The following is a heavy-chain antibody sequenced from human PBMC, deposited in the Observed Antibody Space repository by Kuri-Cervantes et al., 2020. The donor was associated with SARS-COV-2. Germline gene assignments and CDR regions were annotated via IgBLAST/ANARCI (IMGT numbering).Heavy chain of an antibody. CDR3: AKLGGGISAPDI. CDR1: GITFSSYA. D-gene: IGHD3-16*01. Sequence: GESLKISCAASGITFSSYAMSWVRQAPGKGLEWVSAITDDGGSTYHADSVKGRFTISRDNSKTTLFLQMNSLRAEDTAVYYCAKLGGGISAPDIWGQGTMVTVSS. J-gene: IGHJ3*02. CDR2: ITDDGGST. V-gene: IGHV3-23*01.